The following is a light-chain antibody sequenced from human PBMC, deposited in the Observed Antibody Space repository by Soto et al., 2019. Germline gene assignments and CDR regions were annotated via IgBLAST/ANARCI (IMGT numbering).Light chain of an antibody. CDR1: QSLLHSNGYNY. CDR2: LGS. J-gene: IGKJ2*01. CDR3: AQDLQAPPT. Sequence: DIVMTQSPLSLPVTPGEPASISCRSSQSLLHSNGYNYLDWYLQKPGQSPQLLIYLGSNRASGVPDRFSGSGSDTEFTLKISTVEAEDVGVYYCAQDLQAPPTFGQGTKLEIK. V-gene: IGKV2-28*01.